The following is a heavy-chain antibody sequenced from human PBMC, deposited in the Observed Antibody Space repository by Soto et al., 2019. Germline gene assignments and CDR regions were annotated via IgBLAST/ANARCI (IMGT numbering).Heavy chain of an antibody. CDR3: ARRTGSSFAFFDY. V-gene: IGHV4-59*01. J-gene: IGHJ4*02. CDR1: GGSISSYY. D-gene: IGHD6-13*01. CDR2: IYYSGST. Sequence: SETLSLTCTVSGGSISSYYWSWIRQPPGKGLEWIGYIYYSGSTNCNPSLKSRVTISVDTSTNQFSLRLSSVTAADTAVYYCARRTGSSFAFFDYCGQGTLVTVSS.